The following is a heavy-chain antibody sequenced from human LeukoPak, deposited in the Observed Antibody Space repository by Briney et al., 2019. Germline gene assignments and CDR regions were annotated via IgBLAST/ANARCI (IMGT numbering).Heavy chain of an antibody. J-gene: IGHJ4*02. CDR2: ISSSGSTI. CDR1: GFTFSDYY. Sequence: GGSLRLSCAASGFTFSDYYMSWIRQAPGKGLEWVSYISSSGSTIYYADSVKGRFTISRDNAKNSLYLQMNSLRAEDTAVYYCARVSSITLIVVPDYFDYWGQGTLVTVSS. CDR3: ARVSSITLIVVPDYFDY. V-gene: IGHV3-11*01. D-gene: IGHD3-22*01.